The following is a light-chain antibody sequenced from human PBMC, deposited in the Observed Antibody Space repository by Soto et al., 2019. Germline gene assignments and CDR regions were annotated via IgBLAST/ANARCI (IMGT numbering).Light chain of an antibody. J-gene: IGKJ2*01. CDR1: QTVSNNY. CDR3: QQNGSSPPYT. V-gene: IGKV3-20*01. CDR2: GSS. Sequence: EVVLTQSPVTLSLSPGERATLSCRASQTVSNNYLAWYQQKPGQAPRLLIFGSSDRATGIPDRFSGIGSGTDFTLTITGRELEDLAVYYFQQNGSSPPYTFGRGPSWRSN.